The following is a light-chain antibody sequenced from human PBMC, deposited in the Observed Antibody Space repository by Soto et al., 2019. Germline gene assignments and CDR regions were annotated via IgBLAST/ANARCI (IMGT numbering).Light chain of an antibody. CDR1: QSFSSSH. V-gene: IGKV3-20*01. J-gene: IGKJ1*01. CDR3: QQYGSSPRT. Sequence: IVLTQSPGTLSLSPGERATLSCRASQSFSSSHFDWYQQKPGQAPRLLIYGASSRATGIQDRFSGSGSGTDFTLTISRLEPEDLAVYYCQQYGSSPRTFGQGTRWIS. CDR2: GAS.